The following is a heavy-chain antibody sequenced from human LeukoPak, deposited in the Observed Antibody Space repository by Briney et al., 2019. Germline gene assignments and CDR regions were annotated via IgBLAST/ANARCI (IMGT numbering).Heavy chain of an antibody. J-gene: IGHJ6*02. D-gene: IGHD4-17*01. V-gene: IGHV4-59*08. CDR2: IYYSGST. Sequence: SETLSLTCTVSGGSISSYYWSWIRQPPGKGLEWIGYIYYSGSTNYNPSLKSRVTISVDTSKNQFSLKRSSVTAADTAVYYCARAAVTPHYYYGMDVWGQGTTVTVSS. CDR1: GGSISSYY. CDR3: ARAAVTPHYYYGMDV.